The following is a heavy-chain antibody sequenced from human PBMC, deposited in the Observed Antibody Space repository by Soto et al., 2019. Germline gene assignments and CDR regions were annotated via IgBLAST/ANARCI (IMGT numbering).Heavy chain of an antibody. V-gene: IGHV3-30*03. Sequence: QVQLVESGGGVVQPGRSLRLSCAASGFTFSSYGMHWVRQAPGKGLEWVAVIPYDGSNKYYADSVKGRFTISRDNSKNTLYLQMNSLRGEDTAVYYCAGGRDTVVRGVMNWFDPWGQGTLVTVSS. CDR2: IPYDGSNK. D-gene: IGHD3-10*01. CDR3: AGGRDTVVRGVMNWFDP. J-gene: IGHJ5*02. CDR1: GFTFSSYG.